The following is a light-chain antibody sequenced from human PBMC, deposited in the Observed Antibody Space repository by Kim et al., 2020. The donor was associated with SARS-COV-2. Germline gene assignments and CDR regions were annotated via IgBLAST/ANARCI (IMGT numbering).Light chain of an antibody. V-gene: IGLV3-19*01. Sequence: ALGQTVRITCRGDSLRTYYASWYPQKPGQAPILVIYGKNNRPSGIPDRFSGSSSGNTASLTVTGAQAVDEADYYCNSRDNSGDHVVFGGGTQLTVL. CDR2: GKN. CDR1: SLRTYY. J-gene: IGLJ2*01. CDR3: NSRDNSGDHVV.